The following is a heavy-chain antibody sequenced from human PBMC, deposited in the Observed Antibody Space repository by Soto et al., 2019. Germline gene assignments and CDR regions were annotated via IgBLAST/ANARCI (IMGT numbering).Heavy chain of an antibody. V-gene: IGHV1-69*13. CDR3: ASPRERSTIFGVVIPHYYYYYGMDV. CDR2: IIPIFGTA. D-gene: IGHD3-3*01. J-gene: IGHJ6*02. Sequence: GASVKVSCKASGGTFSSYAISWVRQAPGQGLEWMGGIIPIFGTANYAQKFQGRVTITADESTSTAYMELSSLRSEDTAVYYCASPRERSTIFGVVIPHYYYYYGMDVWGQGTTVTVSS. CDR1: GGTFSSYA.